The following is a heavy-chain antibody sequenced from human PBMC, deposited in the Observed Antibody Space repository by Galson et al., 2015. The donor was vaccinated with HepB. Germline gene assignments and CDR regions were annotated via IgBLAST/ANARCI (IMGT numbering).Heavy chain of an antibody. D-gene: IGHD2-15*01. CDR3: ARGTPGYCSGGSCWPFDY. V-gene: IGHV3-30*04. CDR2: ISYDGSNK. J-gene: IGHJ4*02. CDR1: GFTFSSYA. Sequence: SLRLSCAASGFTFSSYAMHWVRQAPGKGLEWVAVISYDGSNKYYADSVKGRFTISRDNSKNTLYLQMNSLRAEDTAVYYCARGTPGYCSGGSCWPFDYWGQGTLVTVSS.